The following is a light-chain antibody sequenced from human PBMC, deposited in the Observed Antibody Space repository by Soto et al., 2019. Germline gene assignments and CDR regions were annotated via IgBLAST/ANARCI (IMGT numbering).Light chain of an antibody. J-gene: IGKJ1*01. CDR2: DAS. Sequence: EIVLSQSPATLSLSPGERATLSCRASQSVSSYLAWYQHIPGQAPRLLIYDASKRATGIPARFSGSGSGTDLTLTISSLEPEDFAVYYCQQRSNWPPTWTFRQGTKVEVK. CDR1: QSVSSY. V-gene: IGKV3-11*01. CDR3: QQRSNWPPTWT.